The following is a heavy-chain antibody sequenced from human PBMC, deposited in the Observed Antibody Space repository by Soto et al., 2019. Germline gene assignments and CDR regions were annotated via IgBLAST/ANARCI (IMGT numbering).Heavy chain of an antibody. Sequence: XETLSLTCAVYGGSFSDNYWSWIRQPPGKGLEWLGEINHSGSTNHNPSLKSRVTILADTSKKQFSLKLSSVTAADTAVYYCARGRGEIQGPWGQGPLVTVSS. D-gene: IGHD3-16*01. CDR1: GGSFSDNY. J-gene: IGHJ5*02. V-gene: IGHV4-34*01. CDR3: ARGRGEIQGP. CDR2: INHSGST.